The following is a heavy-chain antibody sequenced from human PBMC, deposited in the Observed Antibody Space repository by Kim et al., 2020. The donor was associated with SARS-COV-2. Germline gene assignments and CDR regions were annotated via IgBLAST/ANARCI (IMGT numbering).Heavy chain of an antibody. CDR3: ARGGVNILTGYYRDYYYYGMDV. J-gene: IGHJ6*02. CDR2: MNPNSGNT. V-gene: IGHV1-8*01. CDR1: GYTFTSYD. Sequence: ASVKVSCKASGYTFTSYDINWVRQATGQGLEWMGWMNPNSGNTGYAQKFQGRVTMTRNTSISTAYMELSSLRSEDTAVYYCARGGVNILTGYYRDYYYYGMDVWGQGTTVTVSS. D-gene: IGHD3-9*01.